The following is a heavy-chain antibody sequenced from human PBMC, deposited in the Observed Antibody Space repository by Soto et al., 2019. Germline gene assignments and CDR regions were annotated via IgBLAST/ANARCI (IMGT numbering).Heavy chain of an antibody. CDR2: IWYDGSNK. D-gene: IGHD3-3*01. J-gene: IGHJ6*02. V-gene: IGHV3-33*01. Sequence: GGSLRLSCAASGFTFSSYGMHWVRQAPGKGLEWVAVIWYDGSNKYYADSVKGRFTISRDNSKNTLYLQMNSLRAEDTAVYYCARDPTYYDFWSGYQAYYGMDVWGQGTTVTVSS. CDR1: GFTFSSYG. CDR3: ARDPTYYDFWSGYQAYYGMDV.